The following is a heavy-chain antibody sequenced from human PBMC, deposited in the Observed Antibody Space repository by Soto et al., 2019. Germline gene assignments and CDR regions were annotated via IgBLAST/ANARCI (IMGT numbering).Heavy chain of an antibody. CDR2: ISSSSSYT. J-gene: IGHJ4*02. V-gene: IGHV3-11*06. CDR1: GFTFSDYY. Sequence: QVQLVESGGGLVKPGGSLRLSCAASGFTFSDYYMSWIRQAPGKGLEWVSYISSSSSYTNYADSVKGRFTISRDNAKDSLYLQMNSLRAEDTAVYYCARVSMVRGVHYFDYWGQGTLVTVSS. CDR3: ARVSMVRGVHYFDY. D-gene: IGHD3-10*01.